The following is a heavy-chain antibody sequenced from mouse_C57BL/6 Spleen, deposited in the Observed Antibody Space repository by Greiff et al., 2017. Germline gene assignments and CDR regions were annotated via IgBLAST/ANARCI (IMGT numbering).Heavy chain of an antibody. Sequence: QVQLKQPGAELVRPGTSVKLSCKASGYTFTSYWMHWVKQRPGQGLEWIGVIDPSDSYTNYNQKFKGKATLTVDTSSSTAYMQLSSLTSEDSAVYYCARDGSSYLYAMDYWGQGTSVTVSS. J-gene: IGHJ4*01. D-gene: IGHD1-1*01. V-gene: IGHV1-59*01. CDR3: ARDGSSYLYAMDY. CDR2: IDPSDSYT. CDR1: GYTFTSYW.